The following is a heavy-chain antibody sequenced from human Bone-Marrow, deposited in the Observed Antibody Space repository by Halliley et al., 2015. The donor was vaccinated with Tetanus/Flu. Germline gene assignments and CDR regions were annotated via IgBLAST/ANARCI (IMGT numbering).Heavy chain of an antibody. J-gene: IGHJ6*02. Sequence: ISYDGISDYHAETVKGRFTISRDNPKNTLYLQMNSLRAEDTAVYYCVKDRSVAFSEYYYGMDVWGQGTTVTVSS. D-gene: IGHD6-19*01. CDR3: VKDRSVAFSEYYYGMDV. V-gene: IGHV3-30*18. CDR2: ISYDGISD.